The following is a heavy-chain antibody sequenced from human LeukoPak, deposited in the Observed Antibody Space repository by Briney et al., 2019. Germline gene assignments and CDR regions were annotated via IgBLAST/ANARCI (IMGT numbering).Heavy chain of an antibody. D-gene: IGHD3-3*01. CDR2: IYYSGST. CDR3: ARGVDFWSGYLEWFDP. Sequence: SQTLSLTCTVSGGSISSGGYYWSWIRQHPGKGLEWIGYIYYSGSTYYNPSLKSRVTISVDTSKNQFSLKLSSVTAADTAVYYCARGVDFWSGYLEWFDPWGQGTLVTVSS. CDR1: GGSISSGGYY. V-gene: IGHV4-31*03. J-gene: IGHJ5*02.